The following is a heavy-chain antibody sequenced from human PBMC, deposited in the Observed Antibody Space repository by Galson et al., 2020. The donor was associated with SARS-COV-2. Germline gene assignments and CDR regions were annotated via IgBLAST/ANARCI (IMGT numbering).Heavy chain of an antibody. J-gene: IGHJ6*02. V-gene: IGHV4-39*07. CDR3: ARDLMRWRGARSDCFGVGV. CDR2: VYYTGTT. D-gene: IGHD2-21*02. Sequence: ASETLSLTCSVSGGDIFISSNYCAWIRQAPGKGLEWLASVYYTGTTYFNPSLKRRVTISADRSRNQFSLQLTSVTAADTAVYSCARDLMRWRGARSDCFGVGVWGPGIMVTVSS. CDR1: GGDIFISSNY.